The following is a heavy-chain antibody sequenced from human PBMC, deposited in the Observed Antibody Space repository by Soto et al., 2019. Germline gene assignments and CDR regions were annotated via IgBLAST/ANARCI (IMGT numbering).Heavy chain of an antibody. CDR1: GYTFTGYY. CDR2: IIPIFGTA. D-gene: IGHD3-3*01. J-gene: IGHJ4*02. Sequence: QVQLVQSGAEVKKPGASVKVSCKASGYTFTGYYMHWVRQAPGQGLEWMGGIIPIFGTANYAQKFQGRVTITADESTSTAYMELSSLRSEDTAVYYCARGARFLEWLLDYWGQGTLVTVSS. CDR3: ARGARFLEWLLDY. V-gene: IGHV1-69*01.